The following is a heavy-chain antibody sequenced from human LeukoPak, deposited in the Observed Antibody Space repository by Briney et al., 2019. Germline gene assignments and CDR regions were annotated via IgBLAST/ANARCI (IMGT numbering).Heavy chain of an antibody. J-gene: IGHJ5*02. CDR1: GGSISSYY. V-gene: IGHV4-4*07. Sequence: SETLSLTCTASGGSISSYYWSWIRQPAGKGLEWIGRIYTSGSTNYNPSLKSRVTMSVDTSKNQFSLKLSSVTAADTAVYYCARDTSSYYDFWSGGPSWFDPWGQGTLVTVSS. CDR2: IYTSGST. D-gene: IGHD3-3*01. CDR3: ARDTSSYYDFWSGGPSWFDP.